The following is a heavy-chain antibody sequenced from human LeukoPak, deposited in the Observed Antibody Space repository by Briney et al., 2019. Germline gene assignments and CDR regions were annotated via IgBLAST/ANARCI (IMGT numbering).Heavy chain of an antibody. CDR3: ARAGGWAREDYKADAFDI. D-gene: IGHD6-19*01. Sequence: GASVKVSCKASGYTFTDFGISGVRQAPGQGLEWMGWISAYNGNTNYAQKVQDRVTMTTDTSTSTAYMELRSLRSDDTAVYYCARAGGWAREDYKADAFDIWVQGTMVTVSS. CDR2: ISAYNGNT. J-gene: IGHJ3*02. V-gene: IGHV1-18*01. CDR1: GYTFTDFG.